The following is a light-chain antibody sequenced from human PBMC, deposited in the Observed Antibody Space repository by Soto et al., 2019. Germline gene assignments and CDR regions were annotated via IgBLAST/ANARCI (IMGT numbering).Light chain of an antibody. V-gene: IGKV1-5*03. J-gene: IGKJ5*01. CDR3: LQYNSYSPLT. CDR2: KAA. CDR1: QSISSW. Sequence: DIQITQSPSTLSASVGDRVTITCRASQSISSWVAWYQQKPGKAPNLLIYKAASLKSGVLSRLSGSGSGTEFTLTLSSLQPDDFATYYCLQYNSYSPLTFGQGTRLEIK.